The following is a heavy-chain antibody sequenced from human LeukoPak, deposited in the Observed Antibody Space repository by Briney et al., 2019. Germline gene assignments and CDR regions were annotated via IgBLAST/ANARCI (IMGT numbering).Heavy chain of an antibody. D-gene: IGHD6-19*01. Sequence: GGSLRLSCAASGFTFSSYGMSWVRQAPGKGLEWVSAISGSGGSTYYADSVKGRFTISRDNSKNTLYLQMNSLRAEDTAVYYCARDRRSGWAGEYYFDYWGQGTLVTVSS. J-gene: IGHJ4*02. CDR3: ARDRRSGWAGEYYFDY. CDR1: GFTFSSYG. CDR2: ISGSGGST. V-gene: IGHV3-23*01.